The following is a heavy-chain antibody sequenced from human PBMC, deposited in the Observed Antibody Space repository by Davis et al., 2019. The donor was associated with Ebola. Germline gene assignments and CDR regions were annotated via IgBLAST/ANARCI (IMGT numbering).Heavy chain of an antibody. CDR1: GFTFSNYA. Sequence: GESLKISCAASGFTFSNYAMSWVRQAPGKGLEWVSSITSSGGSTYYADSVKGRFTISRDNSKNTLYLQMNSLRAEDTAVYYCAKGGYCTNGVCPEYYFDYWGQGTLVTVSS. J-gene: IGHJ4*02. CDR3: AKGGYCTNGVCPEYYFDY. D-gene: IGHD2-8*01. CDR2: ITSSGGST. V-gene: IGHV3-23*01.